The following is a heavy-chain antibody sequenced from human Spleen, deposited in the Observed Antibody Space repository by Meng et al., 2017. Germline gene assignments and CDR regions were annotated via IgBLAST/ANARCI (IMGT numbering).Heavy chain of an antibody. CDR2: IYYIGST. CDR3: ARCVCSGGSCYPSWFDT. Sequence: QGQRAESGPGLVKPSQTLSLTCTVSGGSINSGDYYWSWIRQHPGKGLEWIGYIYYIGSTNYNPSFKSRVTISGDTSKNQFSLKLSSVTAADTAVYYCARCVCSGGSCYPSWFDTWGQGTLVTVSS. D-gene: IGHD2-15*01. J-gene: IGHJ5*02. V-gene: IGHV4-31*03. CDR1: GGSINSGDYY.